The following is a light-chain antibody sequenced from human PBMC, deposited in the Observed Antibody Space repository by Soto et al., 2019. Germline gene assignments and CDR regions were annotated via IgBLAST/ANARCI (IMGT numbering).Light chain of an antibody. Sequence: DIQMTQSPSSLSASVGDRVTITCRASQGISNYLAWYQQKPGKVPKLLIYAASTLQSGVPSRFSGSGSGTYFTLTISSLEPEDSAVYYCQQRSNSPPWITFGQGTRLEIK. J-gene: IGKJ5*01. CDR3: QQRSNSPPWIT. CDR1: QGISNY. CDR2: AAS. V-gene: IGKV1-27*01.